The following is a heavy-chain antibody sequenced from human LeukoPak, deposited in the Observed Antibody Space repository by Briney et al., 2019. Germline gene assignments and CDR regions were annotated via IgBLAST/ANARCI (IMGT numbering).Heavy chain of an antibody. CDR2: IYTSGST. CDR1: GSSISSYY. V-gene: IGHV4-4*07. CDR3: ARVPESGAPGYFDY. D-gene: IGHD1-26*01. Sequence: PSETLSLTCTVSGSSISSYYWSCIRQPAGRGLEWIGRIYTSGSTNYNPSLKSRVTMSVGTSKNQFSLKLSSVTAADTAVYYCARVPESGAPGYFDYRGQGTLVTVSS. J-gene: IGHJ4*02.